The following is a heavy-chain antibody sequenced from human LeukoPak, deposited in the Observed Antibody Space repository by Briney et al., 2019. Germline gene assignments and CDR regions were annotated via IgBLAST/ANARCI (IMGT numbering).Heavy chain of an antibody. CDR1: GYTFTGYY. CDR2: INPNSGGT. Sequence: ASVKVSCKASGYTFTGYYMHWVRQAPGQGLEWMGWINPNSGGTNYAQKFQGRVTMTRDTSTSTVYMELSSLRSEDTAVYYCARAFGGGYYFDYWGQGTLVTVSS. J-gene: IGHJ4*02. V-gene: IGHV1-2*02. CDR3: ARAFGGGYYFDY. D-gene: IGHD3-10*01.